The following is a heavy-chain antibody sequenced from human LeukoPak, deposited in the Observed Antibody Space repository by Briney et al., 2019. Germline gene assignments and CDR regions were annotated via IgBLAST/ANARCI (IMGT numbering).Heavy chain of an antibody. CDR3: AKEVEGGRRESYFDY. Sequence: GGSLRLSCAASKFTFSSYAMNWVRPAPGKGLDWVPLISGSGDSTDYADSVKGRFTISRDNSKNTLYLQMNSLRAEDTAVYYCAKEVEGGRRESYFDYWGQGTLVTVSS. D-gene: IGHD1-26*01. J-gene: IGHJ4*02. V-gene: IGHV3-23*01. CDR2: ISGSGDST. CDR1: KFTFSSYA.